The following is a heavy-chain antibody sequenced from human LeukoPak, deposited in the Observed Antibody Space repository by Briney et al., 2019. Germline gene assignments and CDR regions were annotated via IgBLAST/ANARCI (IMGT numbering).Heavy chain of an antibody. CDR3: ARGSGIVNMWDYFDY. V-gene: IGHV3-7*01. CDR1: GFTFSGYW. D-gene: IGHD3-10*02. CDR2: VKQDGSDK. Sequence: GGSLRLSCAASGFTFSGYWMSWVRQAPGKGLEWVANVKQDGSDKFYVDSVKGRFTISRDNAKNSLYLQMNSLRAEDTAVYYCARGSGIVNMWDYFDYWGQGTLVTVSS. J-gene: IGHJ4*02.